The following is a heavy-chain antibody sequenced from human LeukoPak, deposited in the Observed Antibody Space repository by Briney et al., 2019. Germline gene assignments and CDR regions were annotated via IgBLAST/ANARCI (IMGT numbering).Heavy chain of an antibody. CDR1: DGSISNYY. CDR2: IYYSGST. Sequence: SETLSLTCTVSDGSISNYYWSWIRQPPGKGLEWIGYIYYSGSTNYNPSLKSRVTISLDTSKNQFSLKLTSVTAADTAVYYCARHFAYSSSSYFDYWGQGSLVTVSS. D-gene: IGHD6-6*01. CDR3: ARHFAYSSSSYFDY. V-gene: IGHV4-59*08. J-gene: IGHJ4*02.